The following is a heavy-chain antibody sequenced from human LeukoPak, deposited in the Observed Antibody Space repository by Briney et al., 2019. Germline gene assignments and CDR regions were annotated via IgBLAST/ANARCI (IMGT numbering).Heavy chain of an antibody. V-gene: IGHV1-46*01. CDR2: INPSGGST. J-gene: IGHJ4*02. CDR1: GYTFASYY. D-gene: IGHD3-10*01. Sequence: GASVKVSCKASGYTFASYYMHWVRQAPGQGLEWMGIINPSGGSTSYAQKFQGRVTMTRDTSISTAYMELSRLRSDDTAVYYCASSGVVPAAYADYYGSGSAIDYWGQGTLVTVSS. CDR3: ASSGVVPAAYADYYGSGSAIDY.